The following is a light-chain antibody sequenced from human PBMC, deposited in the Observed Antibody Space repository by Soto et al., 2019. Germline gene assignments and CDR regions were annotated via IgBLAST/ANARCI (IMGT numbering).Light chain of an antibody. CDR3: CSYAGTDTLGVV. CDR2: DVN. CDR1: SSDVGGYNY. Sequence: QSVLTQPRSVSGSPGQSVTISCTGTSSDVGGYNYVSWYQQHPGKAPKLMIFDVNKRPSGVPDRFSGSKSGNTASLTITGLQAEDEADYYCCSYAGTDTLGVVFGGGTKVTVL. J-gene: IGLJ2*01. V-gene: IGLV2-11*01.